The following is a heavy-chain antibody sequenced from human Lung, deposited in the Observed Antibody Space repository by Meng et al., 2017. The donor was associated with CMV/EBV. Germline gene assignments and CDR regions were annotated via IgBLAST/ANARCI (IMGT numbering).Heavy chain of an antibody. D-gene: IGHD1-26*01. J-gene: IGHJ4*02. CDR1: GVSISSNIR. CDR2: IDDSGST. CDR3: ARGKQDAWELLAY. V-gene: IGHV4-4*02. Sequence: QVPLQDSVPGLVKPSGTLSRTCGVSGVSISSNIRWTWVRQPPGKGLEWIGDIDDSGSTNYNPSLNSRISISLDKSKNHFSLKVNSVTAADTAVYYCARGKQDAWELLAYWGQGALVTVSS.